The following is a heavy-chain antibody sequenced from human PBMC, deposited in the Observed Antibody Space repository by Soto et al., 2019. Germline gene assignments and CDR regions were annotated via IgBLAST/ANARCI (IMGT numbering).Heavy chain of an antibody. CDR2: IRSKAYGGTT. CDR3: TRDPGGFDYGGGDDAFDI. J-gene: IGHJ3*02. D-gene: IGHD4-17*01. V-gene: IGHV3-49*04. Sequence: HPGGSLRLSCTASGFTFGDYAMSWVRQAPGKGLEWVGFIRSKAYGGTTEYAASVKGRFTISRDDSKSIAYLQMNSLKTEDTAVYYCTRDPGGFDYGGGDDAFDIWGQGTMVTVSS. CDR1: GFTFGDYA.